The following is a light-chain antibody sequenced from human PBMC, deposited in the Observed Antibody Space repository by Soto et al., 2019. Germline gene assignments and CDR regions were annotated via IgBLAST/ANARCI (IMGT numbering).Light chain of an antibody. CDR3: MQSTQLRK. V-gene: IGKV2-24*01. CDR2: QIS. CDR1: QSLLHSDGNTY. Sequence: DIVMTQTPLSSPVTLGQPASISCRSSQSLLHSDGNTYLSWLQQRPGQPPRLLIYQISKRFSGVPDRFSGSGAGTDFTLKISRVESEDVGIYYCMQSTQLRKFGQGTKV. J-gene: IGKJ1*01.